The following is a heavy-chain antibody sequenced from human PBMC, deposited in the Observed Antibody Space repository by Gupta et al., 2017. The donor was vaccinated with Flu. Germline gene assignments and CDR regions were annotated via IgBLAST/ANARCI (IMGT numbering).Heavy chain of an antibody. D-gene: IGHD2-8*01. CDR1: HITFSYFY. Sequence: DVQLLESRRGLVTPGLPLTPSSAAPHITFSYFYMTWFSQTPRAGPDWVCTISAQRDYIYYAESVKGRFTNSRDNAKNSLYLQMNSLGAEDTALYYCVRALTPCTNGICYRFDSWGQGTLVTVSS. V-gene: IGHV3-21*02. J-gene: IGHJ4*02. CDR2: ISAQRDYI. CDR3: VRALTPCTNGICYRFDS.